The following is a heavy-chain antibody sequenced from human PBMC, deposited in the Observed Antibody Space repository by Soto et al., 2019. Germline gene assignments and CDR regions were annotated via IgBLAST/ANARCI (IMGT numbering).Heavy chain of an antibody. D-gene: IGHD6-6*01. J-gene: IGHJ4*02. CDR2: ITSGGSNM. Sequence: GGSLRLSCAASGFTFSSYNMQWVRQAPGRGLEWVSSITSGGSNMYYADSVKGRFTMSRDNAKNSLYLQMNSLRVEDTAVYYCARLSITAWHSPSDYWAWEPWSPSPQ. CDR1: GFTFSSYN. CDR3: ARLSITAWHSPSDY. V-gene: IGHV3-21*01.